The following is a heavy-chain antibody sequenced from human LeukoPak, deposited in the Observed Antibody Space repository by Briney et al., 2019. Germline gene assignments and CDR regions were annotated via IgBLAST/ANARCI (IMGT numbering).Heavy chain of an antibody. CDR3: AELGITMIGGV. V-gene: IGHV3-48*03. CDR2: ISSSGSTI. Sequence: GGSLRLSCAASGFTFSSYEMNWVRQAPGKGVEWVSYISSSGSTIYYADSVKGRFTISRDNAKNSLYLQMNSLRAEDTAVYYCAELGITMIGGVWGKGTTVTISS. D-gene: IGHD3-10*02. CDR1: GFTFSSYE. J-gene: IGHJ6*04.